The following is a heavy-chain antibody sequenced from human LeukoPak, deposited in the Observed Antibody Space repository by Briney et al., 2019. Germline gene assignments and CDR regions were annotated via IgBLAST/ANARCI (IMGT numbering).Heavy chain of an antibody. CDR3: ARGDARGYSYGHFHFDH. V-gene: IGHV4-59*01. CDR1: GASISIYF. D-gene: IGHD5-18*01. CDR2: IYYSGST. Sequence: SETLSLTCTVSGASISIYFWSWIRHPPRKGLQWIGYIYYSGSTIYNPSLKSQVTIPVDTSKNQFSLKLSSVTAADTAVYYCARGDARGYSYGHFHFDHWGHGTLVTVSS. J-gene: IGHJ4*01.